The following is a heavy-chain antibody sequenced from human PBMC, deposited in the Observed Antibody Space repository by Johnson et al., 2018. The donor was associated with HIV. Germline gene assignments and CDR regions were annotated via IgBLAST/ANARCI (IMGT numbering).Heavy chain of an antibody. Sequence: VQLVESGGGVVRPGGSLRLSCAASGFTFDDYGMSWVCQAPGKGLEWVSGINWKGGSTGYADSVKGRFTISRDNAKNSLYLQMNSLRAEDTALYYCAGDPSTAAADSKDAFDIWGQGTMVTVSS. V-gene: IGHV3-20*04. D-gene: IGHD6-13*01. CDR2: INWKGGST. CDR3: AGDPSTAAADSKDAFDI. J-gene: IGHJ3*02. CDR1: GFTFDDYG.